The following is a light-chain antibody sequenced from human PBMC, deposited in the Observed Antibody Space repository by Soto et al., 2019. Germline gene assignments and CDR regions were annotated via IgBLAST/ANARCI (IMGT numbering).Light chain of an antibody. V-gene: IGKV3-11*01. CDR3: QQTNSFPGT. J-gene: IGKJ1*01. CDR1: QSVSSY. CDR2: DAS. Sequence: EIVLTQSPATLSLSPGERATLSCRASQSVSSYLAWYQQKPGQAPRLLIYDASNRATGIPARFSGSGSGTDFPLTISSLEPEDFATYYCQQTNSFPGTFGQGTKVEIK.